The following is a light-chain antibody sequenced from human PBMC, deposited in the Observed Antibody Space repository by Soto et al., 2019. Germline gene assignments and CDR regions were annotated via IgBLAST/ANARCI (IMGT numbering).Light chain of an antibody. J-gene: IGKJ2*01. V-gene: IGKV3-20*01. Sequence: EIVLTQSPGTLSLSPGERATLSCRASQSVISGFLAWYQQKPGQAPRLLIYGASSRATGIPYRFSGSGSGTYLSLTISRLEPADFSVYCCLQYGRSHRTFGQWSKLEIK. CDR3: LQYGRSHRT. CDR2: GAS. CDR1: QSVISGF.